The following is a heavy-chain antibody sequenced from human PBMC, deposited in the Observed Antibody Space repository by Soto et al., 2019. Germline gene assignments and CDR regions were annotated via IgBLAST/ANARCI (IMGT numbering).Heavy chain of an antibody. V-gene: IGHV4-59*01. D-gene: IGHD6-13*01. CDR3: AREKQLVSGDNWFDP. CDR2: IYYSGST. CDR1: GGSISSYY. Sequence: SETLSLTCTVSGGSISSYYWSWIRQPPGKGLEWIGYIYYSGSTNYNPSLKSRVTISVDTSRNQFSLKLSSVTAADTAVYYCAREKQLVSGDNWFDPWGQGTLVTVSS. J-gene: IGHJ5*02.